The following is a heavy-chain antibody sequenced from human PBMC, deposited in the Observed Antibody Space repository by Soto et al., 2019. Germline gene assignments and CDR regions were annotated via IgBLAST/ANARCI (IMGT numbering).Heavy chain of an antibody. J-gene: IGHJ4*02. CDR1: GYTFTGYY. D-gene: IGHD2-21*01. CDR2: INPNSGGT. Sequence: ASVKVSCKASGYTFTGYYMHWVRQAPGQGLEWMGWINPNSGGTNYAQTFQGWVTMTRDTFISTAYMEVSRLRYEDPSVYYCARSAVWELLAPRGPGAVFVDCGQGTLVTVSS. CDR3: ARSAVWELLAPRGPGAVFVD. V-gene: IGHV1-2*04.